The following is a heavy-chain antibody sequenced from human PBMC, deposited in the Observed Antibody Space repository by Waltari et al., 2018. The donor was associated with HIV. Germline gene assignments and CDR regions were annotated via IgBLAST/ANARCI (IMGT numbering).Heavy chain of an antibody. Sequence: EVQLVESGGGLVKPGGSLRLSCAASGFTFSSYSMNWVRQAPGKGLEWVSSISSSSSYIYYADSVKGRFTISRDNAKNSLYLQMNSLRAEDTAVYYCARDLGYYDSSGKGGYFDYWGQGTLVTVSS. CDR2: ISSSSSYI. CDR1: GFTFSSYS. D-gene: IGHD3-22*01. CDR3: ARDLGYYDSSGKGGYFDY. J-gene: IGHJ4*02. V-gene: IGHV3-21*01.